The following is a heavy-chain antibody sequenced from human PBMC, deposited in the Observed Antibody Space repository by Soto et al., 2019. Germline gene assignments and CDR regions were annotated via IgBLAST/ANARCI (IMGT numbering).Heavy chain of an antibody. CDR1: GGSFSGYY. V-gene: IGHV4-34*01. CDR3: ARGRRVGGAFDI. J-gene: IGHJ3*02. CDR2: INHSGST. D-gene: IGHD3-10*01. Sequence: SETLSLTCAVYGGSFSGYYWSWIRQPPGKGLEWIGEINHSGSTNYNPSLKSRVTISVDTSKNQFSLKLSSVTAADTAVYYCARGRRVGGAFDIWGQGTMVTVSS.